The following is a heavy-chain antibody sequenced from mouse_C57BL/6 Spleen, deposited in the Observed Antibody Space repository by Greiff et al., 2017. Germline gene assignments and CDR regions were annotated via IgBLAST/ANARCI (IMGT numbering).Heavy chain of an antibody. CDR1: GFTFSDYY. CDR3: ARGIYYGNLNYFDY. D-gene: IGHD2-1*01. J-gene: IGHJ2*01. Sequence: EVQRVESEGGLVQPGSSMKLSCTASGFTFSDYYMAWVRQVPEKGLEWVANINYDGSSTYYLDSLKSRFIISRDNAKNILYLQMSSLKSEDTATYYCARGIYYGNLNYFDYWGQGTTLTVSS. CDR2: INYDGSST. V-gene: IGHV5-16*01.